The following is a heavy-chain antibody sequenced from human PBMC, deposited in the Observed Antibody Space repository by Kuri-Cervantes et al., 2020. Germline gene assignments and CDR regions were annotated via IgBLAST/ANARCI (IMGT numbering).Heavy chain of an antibody. D-gene: IGHD3-9*01. Sequence: SETLSLTCAVSGGSISSSNYWWSWVRQSPGKGLEWIGEIDHSGSTNYNPSLKSRVTISVDKSKNQFSLRLSSVTAADTAVYYCARGGRYFDWLDKALVGPYNWFDPWGQGTLVTVSS. J-gene: IGHJ5*02. V-gene: IGHV4-4*02. CDR3: ARGGRYFDWLDKALVGPYNWFDP. CDR2: IDHSGST. CDR1: GGSISSSNYW.